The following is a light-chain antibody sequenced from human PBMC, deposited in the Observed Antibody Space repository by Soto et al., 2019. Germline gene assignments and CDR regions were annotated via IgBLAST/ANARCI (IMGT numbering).Light chain of an antibody. CDR1: QSLIHSDGNTY. V-gene: IGKV2-30*02. J-gene: IGKJ4*01. CDR2: KVS. CDR3: MQATQSLT. Sequence: DVVMTQSPLSLPVTLGQPASISCRSSQSLIHSDGNTYLNWFQQRPGQSPRRLIYKVSDRDSGVPDRFTGSGSGTDFTLKISRVEAEDVGVYYCMQATQSLTFGGGTKVEIK.